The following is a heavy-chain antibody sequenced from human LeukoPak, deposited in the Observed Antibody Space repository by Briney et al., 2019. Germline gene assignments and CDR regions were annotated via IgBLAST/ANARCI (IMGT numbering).Heavy chain of an antibody. CDR2: MNPNSGST. CDR1: GYTFTSYD. Sequence: GASVKVSCKASGYTFTSYDINWVRQATGQGLEWMGWMNPNSGSTGYAQKFQGRVTMTRNTSIGTAYMELSSLRSEDTAVYYCARAHVGYYYYYMDVWGKGTTVTVSS. D-gene: IGHD3-16*01. CDR3: ARAHVGYYYYYMDV. V-gene: IGHV1-8*01. J-gene: IGHJ6*03.